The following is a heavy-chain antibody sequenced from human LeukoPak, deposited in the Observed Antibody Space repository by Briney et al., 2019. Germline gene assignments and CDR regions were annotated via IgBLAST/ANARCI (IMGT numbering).Heavy chain of an antibody. CDR1: GGSVSSNNYY. V-gene: IGHV4-39*07. J-gene: IGHJ4*02. Sequence: PSETLSLTCTVSGGSVSSNNYYWGWIRQPPGKGLEWIGSTYYSGTTYYNPSLKSRVTISVDTSKNQFSLKLSSVTAADTAVYYCARVAVAGTFRAAHFDYWGQGTLVTVSS. CDR2: TYYSGTT. D-gene: IGHD6-19*01. CDR3: ARVAVAGTFRAAHFDY.